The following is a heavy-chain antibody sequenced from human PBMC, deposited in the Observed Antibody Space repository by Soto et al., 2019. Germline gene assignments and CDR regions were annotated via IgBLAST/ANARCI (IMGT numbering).Heavy chain of an antibody. D-gene: IGHD1-1*01. Sequence: GGSLRLSCAASRFTFGNYLMHWVRQSPGKGLVWVSRISDYGRINYADSVKDRFIISRDDARSELYLQLNDLRVEDTATYYCARGGLEPFDHWGQGALVTVSS. J-gene: IGHJ4*02. CDR2: ISDYGRI. CDR1: RFTFGNYL. V-gene: IGHV3-74*01. CDR3: ARGGLEPFDH.